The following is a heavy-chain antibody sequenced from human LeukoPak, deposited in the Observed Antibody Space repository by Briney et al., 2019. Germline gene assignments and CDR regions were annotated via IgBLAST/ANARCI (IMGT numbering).Heavy chain of an antibody. CDR3: AKAFEWFGELFSGTTNY. J-gene: IGHJ4*02. D-gene: IGHD3-10*01. V-gene: IGHV3-23*01. Sequence: PGGSLRLSCVASGFTFTSYAMSWVRQAPGKGLEWVSAISGSGGSTYYADSVKGRFTISRDNSKNTLYLQMNSLRAEDTAVYYCAKAFEWFGELFSGTTNYWGQGTLVTVSS. CDR1: GFTFTSYA. CDR2: ISGSGGST.